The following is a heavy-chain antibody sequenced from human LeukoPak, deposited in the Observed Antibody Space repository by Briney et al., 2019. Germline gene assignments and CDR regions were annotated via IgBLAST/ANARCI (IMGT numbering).Heavy chain of an antibody. D-gene: IGHD3-22*01. CDR2: IKQDESEK. CDR1: GFTFSSYW. CDR3: ARDNGYFSVDY. V-gene: IGHV3-7*01. Sequence: GGSLRLSCAASGFTFSSYWMTWARQAPGKGLEWVANIKQDESEKYYGDSVRGRFTISRDNAQNSLYLQMNSLRAEDTAVYYCARDNGYFSVDYWGQGTLVTLSS. J-gene: IGHJ4*02.